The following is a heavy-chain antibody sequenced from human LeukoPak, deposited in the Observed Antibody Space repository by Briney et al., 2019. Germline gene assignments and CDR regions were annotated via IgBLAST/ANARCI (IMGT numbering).Heavy chain of an antibody. Sequence: PGGSLRLSCAASGFTFSSYWMSWVRQAPGKGLERVANIKQDGSEKYYVDSVKGRFTISRDNAKNSLYLQMDSLRAEDTAVYYCARELFDYTFDYWGQGTLVTVSS. J-gene: IGHJ4*02. V-gene: IGHV3-7*01. D-gene: IGHD4-11*01. CDR1: GFTFSSYW. CDR2: IKQDGSEK. CDR3: ARELFDYTFDY.